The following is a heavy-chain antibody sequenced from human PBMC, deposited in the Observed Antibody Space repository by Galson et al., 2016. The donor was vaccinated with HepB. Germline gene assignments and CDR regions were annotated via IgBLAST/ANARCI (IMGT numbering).Heavy chain of an antibody. CDR2: INHSGST. CDR1: GGSFSGYY. J-gene: IGHJ5*02. D-gene: IGHD2-2*01. CDR3: ARADSYCSGTSCYSWFDP. Sequence: SETLSLTCDVYGGSFSGYYWSWIRQPPGKGLEWIGEINHSGSTNYNPSLKSRVTISVDTSKNQFSLKLSSVTAADTAVYYCARADSYCSGTSCYSWFDPWGQGTLVTVSS. V-gene: IGHV4-34*01.